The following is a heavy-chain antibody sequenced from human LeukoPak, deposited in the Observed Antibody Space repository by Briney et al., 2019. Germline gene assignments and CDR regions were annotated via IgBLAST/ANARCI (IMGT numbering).Heavy chain of an antibody. CDR3: AGELYDFWSGYDAFDI. D-gene: IGHD3-3*01. V-gene: IGHV3-30-3*01. CDR2: ISYDGSNK. Sequence: GGSLRLSCAASGFTFSSYAMHWVRQAPGKGLEWVAVISYDGSNKYYADSVKGRFTISRDNSKNTLYLQMNSLRAEDTAVYYCAGELYDFWSGYDAFDIWGRGTMVTVSS. J-gene: IGHJ3*02. CDR1: GFTFSSYA.